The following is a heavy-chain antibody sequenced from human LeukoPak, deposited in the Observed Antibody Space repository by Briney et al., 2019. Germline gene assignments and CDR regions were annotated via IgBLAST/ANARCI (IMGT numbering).Heavy chain of an antibody. CDR1: GYTFTSYD. Sequence: AASVKVSCKASGYTFTSYDINWVRQATGQGLEWMGWMNPNSGNTGYAQKFQGRVTMTRNTSISTAYMELSSLRSEDTAVYYCARTQSSWPYYYYYYMDVWGKGTTVTISS. V-gene: IGHV1-8*01. J-gene: IGHJ6*03. D-gene: IGHD6-13*01. CDR3: ARTQSSWPYYYYYYMDV. CDR2: MNPNSGNT.